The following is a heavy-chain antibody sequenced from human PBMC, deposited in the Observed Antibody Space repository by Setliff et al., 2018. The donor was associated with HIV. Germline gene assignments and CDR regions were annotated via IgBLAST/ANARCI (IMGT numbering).Heavy chain of an antibody. J-gene: IGHJ6*03. CDR1: GGSISTGGYY. Sequence: SETLSLTCSVSGGSISTGGYYWSWIRQHPGEGLEWIGYIYYSGSTYYYPSLKSRVTISVDTSKNQFSLKLSSVTAADTAVYYCARTRGGRMTSSCPTSYHYYYMDVWGRGTTVTVSS. V-gene: IGHV4-31*03. CDR3: ARTRGGRMTSSCPTSYHYYYMDV. D-gene: IGHD2-2*01. CDR2: IYYSGST.